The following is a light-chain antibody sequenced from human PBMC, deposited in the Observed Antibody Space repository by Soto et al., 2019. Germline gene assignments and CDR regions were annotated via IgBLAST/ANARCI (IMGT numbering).Light chain of an antibody. CDR1: QTINNW. CDR3: QHYNSYPWT. J-gene: IGKJ1*01. V-gene: IGKV1-5*01. CDR2: HAS. Sequence: IRGPRGPSTLSAAIGDTVTITDRSSQTINNWLAWYQQKPGKAPNLLIYHASNLETGVPSRFSGSAFGTEFTLTISSLQTDDFATYYCQHYNSYPWTFGQGTKVDIK.